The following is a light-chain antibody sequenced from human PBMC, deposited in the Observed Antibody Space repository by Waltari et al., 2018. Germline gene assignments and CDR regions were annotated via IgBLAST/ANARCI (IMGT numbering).Light chain of an antibody. Sequence: SYELTQPPSVSVSPGQTASITCSGDNLGDKYICWYQQKPGQSPVVVRYQNRKRPSGIPKRFSGANSWNTATLTISGTQAMDEADYYCQAWDSSTVVIGGGTKLTVL. CDR3: QAWDSSTVV. CDR1: NLGDKY. J-gene: IGLJ2*01. CDR2: QNR. V-gene: IGLV3-1*01.